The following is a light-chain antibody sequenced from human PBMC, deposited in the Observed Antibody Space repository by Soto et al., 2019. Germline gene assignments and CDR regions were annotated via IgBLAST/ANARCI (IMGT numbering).Light chain of an antibody. Sequence: DIQMTQSPSTLSASVGDRVTITCRASQTISSWLAWYQQKPGKAPKLLIYKASTLKSGVPSRFSGSGSGTEFTLTISSLQPDDFATYYCQQYYSNVPITFGQGTRLEIK. J-gene: IGKJ5*01. V-gene: IGKV1-5*03. CDR2: KAS. CDR3: QQYYSNVPIT. CDR1: QTISSW.